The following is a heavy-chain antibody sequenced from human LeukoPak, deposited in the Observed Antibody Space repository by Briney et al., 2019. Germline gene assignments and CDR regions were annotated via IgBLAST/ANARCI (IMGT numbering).Heavy chain of an antibody. CDR1: GGTFSSYA. D-gene: IGHD3-10*01. Sequence: ASVKVSCKASGGTFSSYAISWVRQAPGQGLEWMGGIIPIFGTANYAQKFQGRVTITADESTSTAYMELSSLRSEDTAVYYCAKGNTKRRITMVRGVISLGLFDYWGQGTLVTVSS. CDR2: IIPIFGTA. V-gene: IGHV1-69*13. CDR3: AKGNTKRRITMVRGVISLGLFDY. J-gene: IGHJ4*02.